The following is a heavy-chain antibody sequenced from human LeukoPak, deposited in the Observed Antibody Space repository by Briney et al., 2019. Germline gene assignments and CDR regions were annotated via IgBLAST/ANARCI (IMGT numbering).Heavy chain of an antibody. CDR3: ARDRFLGGYSYGIDY. D-gene: IGHD5-18*01. CDR2: INPSGGST. V-gene: IGHV1-46*01. J-gene: IGHJ4*02. CDR1: GYTFTSYY. Sequence: ASVKVSCKASGYTFTSYYMHWVRQAPGQGLEWMGLINPSGGSTSYAQKFQGRVTMTRDTSTSTVYMELSSLRSEDTAVYYCARDRFLGGYSYGIDYWGQGTLVTVSS.